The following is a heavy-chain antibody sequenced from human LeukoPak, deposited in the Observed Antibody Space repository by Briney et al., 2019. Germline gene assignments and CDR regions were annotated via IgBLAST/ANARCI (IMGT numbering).Heavy chain of an antibody. CDR3: TRGGTVLRYFGI. V-gene: IGHV3-23*01. Sequence: GGSLRLSCAASGFTFSSHAMTWVRQASGKGLEWVSSIRGSGGNTYYADSVKGRFTISRDNFQNTLYLQMNSLRAEDTAVYYCTRGGTVLRYFGIWGQGTMVTVSS. CDR1: GFTFSSHA. CDR2: IRGSGGNT. J-gene: IGHJ3*02. D-gene: IGHD3-9*01.